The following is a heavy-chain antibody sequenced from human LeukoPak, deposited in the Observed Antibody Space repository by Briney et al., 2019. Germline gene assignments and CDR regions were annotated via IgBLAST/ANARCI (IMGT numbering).Heavy chain of an antibody. CDR2: IYTSGST. Sequence: TSQTLSLTCTVSGASISSGSYYWSWIRQPAGKGLEWIGRIYTSGSTNYNPSLKSRVTISVDTSKNQFSLKLSSVTAADTAVYYCAREAYCGGDCYYATDYWGQGTLVTVSS. D-gene: IGHD2-21*02. CDR1: GASISSGSYY. J-gene: IGHJ4*02. V-gene: IGHV4-61*02. CDR3: AREAYCGGDCYYATDY.